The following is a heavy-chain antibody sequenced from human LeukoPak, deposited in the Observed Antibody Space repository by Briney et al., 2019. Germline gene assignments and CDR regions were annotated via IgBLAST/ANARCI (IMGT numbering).Heavy chain of an antibody. V-gene: IGHV4-38-2*02. CDR2: IYHSGTT. Sequence: PSDTLSLTCTVSGYSVSSGYYWGWIRQPPGKGLEWIGSIYHSGTTYYNPSLKSRVTISVRTSRNQFSLKLSSVTAADTAVYYCARSGPYYYGLGSAMYSFDYWGQGTLVTVSS. J-gene: IGHJ4*02. CDR1: GYSVSSGYY. D-gene: IGHD3-10*01. CDR3: ARSGPYYYGLGSAMYSFDY.